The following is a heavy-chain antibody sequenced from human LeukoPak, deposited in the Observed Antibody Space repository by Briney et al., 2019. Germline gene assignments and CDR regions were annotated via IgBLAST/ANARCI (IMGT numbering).Heavy chain of an antibody. CDR1: GGSISTYY. CDR3: ARQGLGCGYSYACHFDS. V-gene: IGHV4-59*08. J-gene: IGHJ4*02. Sequence: PSETLSLTCTVSGGSISTYYWSWIRQPPGKGLEWIGYIYHSGSTNYNPSLKSRVTISVDTSKNQFSLKLSSVTAADTAVYYCARQGLGCGYSYACHFDSWGQGTLVTVSS. D-gene: IGHD5-18*01. CDR2: IYHSGST.